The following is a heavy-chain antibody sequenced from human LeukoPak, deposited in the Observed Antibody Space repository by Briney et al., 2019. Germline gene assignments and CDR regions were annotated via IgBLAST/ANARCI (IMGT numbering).Heavy chain of an antibody. Sequence: SETLSLTCTVSGGSISSSSYYWGWIRQPPGKGLEWIGSIYYSGSTYYNPSLKSRVTMSVDTSKNQFSLKLSSVTAADTAVYYCARGSRSSSSWCFDIWGQGTMVTVSS. CDR2: IYYSGST. CDR1: GGSISSSSYY. J-gene: IGHJ3*02. CDR3: ARGSRSSSSWCFDI. V-gene: IGHV4-39*07. D-gene: IGHD6-13*01.